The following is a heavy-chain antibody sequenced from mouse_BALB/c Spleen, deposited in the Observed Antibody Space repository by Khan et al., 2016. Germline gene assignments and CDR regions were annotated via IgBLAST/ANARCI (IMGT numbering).Heavy chain of an antibody. J-gene: IGHJ2*01. V-gene: IGHV1S135*01. CDR3: AREGVTTVVAKALDY. CDR1: GYVFTSYN. CDR2: VDPYNGGT. D-gene: IGHD1-1*01. Sequence: VQLQQSGPELVKPGASVKVSCKASGYVFTSYNMYWVKQSHGKSLEWIGYVDPYNGGTSYNQKFKDKATLTVDKSSSTAYMHLSSLTSEDSAVYYCAREGVTTVVAKALDYWGQGTTLTVAS.